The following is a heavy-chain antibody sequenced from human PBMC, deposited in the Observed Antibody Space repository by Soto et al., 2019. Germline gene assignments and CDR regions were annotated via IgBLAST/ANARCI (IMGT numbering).Heavy chain of an antibody. CDR3: ARVYGYSGYDFYYYYGMDV. D-gene: IGHD5-12*01. J-gene: IGHJ6*02. Sequence: SETLSLTCTVSGGSISSGGYYWSWIRQHPGKGLEWIGYIYYSGSTYYNPSLKSRVTISVDTSKNQISLKLSSVTAADTAVYYCARVYGYSGYDFYYYYGMDVWGQGTTVTVSS. CDR2: IYYSGST. CDR1: GGSISSGGYY. V-gene: IGHV4-31*03.